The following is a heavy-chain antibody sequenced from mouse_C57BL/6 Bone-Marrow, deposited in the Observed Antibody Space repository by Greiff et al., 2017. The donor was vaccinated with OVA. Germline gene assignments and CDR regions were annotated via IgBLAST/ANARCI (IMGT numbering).Heavy chain of an antibody. CDR1: GYTFTSYW. CDR2: IYPGSGST. D-gene: IGHD1-1*01. Sequence: QVQLQQPGAELVKPGASVKMSCKASGYTFTSYWITWVKQRPGQGLEWIGDIYPGSGSTNYNEKFKSKATLTVDTSSSTTYMQLSSLTSEDSAVYYCARWDYGRAMDYWGQGTSVTVSS. CDR3: ARWDYGRAMDY. V-gene: IGHV1-55*01. J-gene: IGHJ4*01.